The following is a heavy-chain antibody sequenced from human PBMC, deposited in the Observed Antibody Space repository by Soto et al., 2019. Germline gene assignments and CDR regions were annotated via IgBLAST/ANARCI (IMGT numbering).Heavy chain of an antibody. J-gene: IGHJ6*02. Sequence: KVSCKASGYTFTSYYXHWVRQAPGQGLEWMGRISTYNGNTNYPQSLQGRLTLTTDTSTTTAYMELRSLRSDDTAVYYCARDPYHVLMVNAPNLYGMDVWGQGTTVTVSS. CDR1: GYTFTSYY. V-gene: IGHV1-18*04. CDR3: ARDPYHVLMVNAPNLYGMDV. CDR2: ISTYNGNT. D-gene: IGHD2-8*01.